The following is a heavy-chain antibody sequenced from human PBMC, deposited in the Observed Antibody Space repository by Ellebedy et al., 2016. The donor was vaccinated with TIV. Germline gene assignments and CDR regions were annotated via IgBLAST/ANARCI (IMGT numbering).Heavy chain of an antibody. CDR3: ARDRVMVRGLLAHYYYGMDV. CDR1: GLTVSSNY. Sequence: GGSLRLXXAASGLTVSSNYMSWVRQAPGKGLEWVSVIYSGGSTYYADSVKGRFTISRDNSKNTLYLQMNSLRAEDTAVYYCARDRVMVRGLLAHYYYGMDVWGQGTTVTVSS. V-gene: IGHV3-53*01. J-gene: IGHJ6*02. D-gene: IGHD3-10*01. CDR2: IYSGGST.